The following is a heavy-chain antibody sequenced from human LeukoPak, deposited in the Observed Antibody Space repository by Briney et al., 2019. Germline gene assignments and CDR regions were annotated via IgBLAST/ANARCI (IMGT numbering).Heavy chain of an antibody. V-gene: IGHV4-61*09. CDR1: GGSINSGRYY. CDR3: ARDPGLMVRGSRRGYDGNYYYMDV. CDR2: ISTSGRT. Sequence: PSETLSLTCTVSGGSINSGRYYWSWIRQPAGRGLEWIGHISTSGRTSYSPSLKSRVTISVDTSKNQFSLKLSSVTAADTAVYYCARDPGLMVRGSRRGYDGNYYYMDVWGKGTTVTISS. D-gene: IGHD3-10*01. J-gene: IGHJ6*03.